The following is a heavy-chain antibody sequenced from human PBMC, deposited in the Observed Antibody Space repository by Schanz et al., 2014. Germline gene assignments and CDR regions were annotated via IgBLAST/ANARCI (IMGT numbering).Heavy chain of an antibody. CDR1: GFAVDNYY. CDR2: VSRSTPDI. CDR3: VRDSFFAFDY. J-gene: IGHJ4*02. V-gene: IGHV3-48*01. D-gene: IGHD3-3*01. Sequence: EVQLVASGGGLVQPGGSLRLSCAASGFAVDNYYMSCVRQAPGKGLEWVSYVSRSTPDIYYADSVKGRFTMSRDNAKNSVFLQMNSLRAEDTAVYYCVRDSFFAFDYWGQGILVTVSS.